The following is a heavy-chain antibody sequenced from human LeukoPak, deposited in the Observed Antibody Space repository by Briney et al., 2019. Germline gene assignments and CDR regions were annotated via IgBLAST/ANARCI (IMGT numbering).Heavy chain of an antibody. J-gene: IGHJ4*02. CDR1: GFTFSSYG. D-gene: IGHD5-18*01. CDR3: ASGGYSFFY. Sequence: GRSLRLFCAASGFTFSSYGMHWVRQAPGKGPEWVALVSYDGNNKYYVDSVKGRFTISRDNSKNTLYLQMNSLGAEDTAVYYCASGGYSFFYWGQGTLVTVSS. CDR2: VSYDGNNK. V-gene: IGHV3-30*03.